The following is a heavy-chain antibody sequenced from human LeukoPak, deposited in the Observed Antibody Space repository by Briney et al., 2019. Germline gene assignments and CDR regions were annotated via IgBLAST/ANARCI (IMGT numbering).Heavy chain of an antibody. J-gene: IGHJ4*02. CDR3: ARGNISTGYEY. CDR2: IGTAGDT. D-gene: IGHD3-9*01. CDR1: GFTFSSYD. V-gene: IGHV3-13*04. Sequence: PGGSLRLSCAASGFTFSSYDMHWVRQATGKGLEWVSAIGTAGDTYYPGSVKGRFTISRGNGKNSLYLQMNSLRAGDTAVYYCARGNISTGYEYWGQGTLVTVSS.